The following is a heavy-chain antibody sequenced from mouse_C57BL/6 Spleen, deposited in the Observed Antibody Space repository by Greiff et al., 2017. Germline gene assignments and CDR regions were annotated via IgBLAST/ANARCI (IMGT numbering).Heavy chain of an antibody. V-gene: IGHV5-17*01. CDR2: ISSGSSTI. CDR1: GFTFSDYG. J-gene: IGHJ2*01. D-gene: IGHD4-1*01. Sequence: EVQLQESGGGLVKPGGSLKLSCAASGFTFSDYGMHWVRQAPEKGLEWVAYISSGSSTIYYADTVKGRFTISRDNAKNTLFLQMTSLRSEDTAMYYCAGEKANWDFDYWGQGTTLTVSS. CDR3: AGEKANWDFDY.